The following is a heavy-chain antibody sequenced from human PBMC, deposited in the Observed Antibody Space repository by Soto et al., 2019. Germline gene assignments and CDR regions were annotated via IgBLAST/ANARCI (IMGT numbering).Heavy chain of an antibody. CDR3: ARDKMVDSFGLGNFDL. Sequence: SVKVSCKASGGTFSSYAISWVRQAPGQGLEWMGGIIPIFGTANYAQKVQGRVTLTTDTSTSTAYMELRSLRSDDTAVYYCARDKMVDSFGLGNFDLWGQGTAVTVSS. CDR1: GGTFSSYA. V-gene: IGHV1-69*05. D-gene: IGHD3-10*01. J-gene: IGHJ5*02. CDR2: IIPIFGTA.